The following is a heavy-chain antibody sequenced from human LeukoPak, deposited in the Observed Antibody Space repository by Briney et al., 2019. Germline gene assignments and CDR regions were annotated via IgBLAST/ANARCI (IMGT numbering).Heavy chain of an antibody. J-gene: IGHJ5*02. V-gene: IGHV3-7*01. CDR1: GFTFSTYW. D-gene: IGHD2-2*01. CDR2: KKQDGSEQ. CDR3: ARGRKVPAAMGNWFDP. Sequence: GGSLRLSCAASGFTFSTYWMSWVRQAPGKGLEWVPKKKQDGSEQFYVDSVKGRFTISRDNAKNSLYLQMNNLRGEDTAVYYCARGRKVPAAMGNWFDPWGQGTLVTVSS.